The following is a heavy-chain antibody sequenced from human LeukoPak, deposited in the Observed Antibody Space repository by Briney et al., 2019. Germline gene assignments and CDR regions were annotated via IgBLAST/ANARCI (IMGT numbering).Heavy chain of an antibody. J-gene: IGHJ5*02. CDR3: ARAVTDSSGYYYWFDP. CDR2: MNPNSGNT. Sequence: ASVKVSCKASGYTFTSYVINWVRQATGQGLEWMGWMNPNSGNTGYAKKFQGRVTMTRNTSISTAYMELSSLRSEDTAVYYCARAVTDSSGYYYWFDPWGQGTLVTVSS. D-gene: IGHD3-22*01. CDR1: GYTFTSYV. V-gene: IGHV1-8*01.